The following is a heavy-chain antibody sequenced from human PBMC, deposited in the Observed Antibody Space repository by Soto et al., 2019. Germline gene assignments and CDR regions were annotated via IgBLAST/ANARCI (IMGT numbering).Heavy chain of an antibody. CDR2: ISRDGGTK. CDR1: GFTVSTYG. Sequence: GGSLRLSCAVSGFTVSTYGMHWVRQAPGKGLEWVAVISRDGGTKYYADYVKGRFTISRDNPKKTQYLQMNGLRHEDTAVYYCATSTSVTFDSWGQGTLVTVSS. J-gene: IGHJ4*02. D-gene: IGHD4-4*01. V-gene: IGHV3-30*03. CDR3: ATSTSVTFDS.